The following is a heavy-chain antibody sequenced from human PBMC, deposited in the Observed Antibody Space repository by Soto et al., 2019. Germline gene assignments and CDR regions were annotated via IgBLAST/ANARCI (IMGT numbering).Heavy chain of an antibody. J-gene: IGHJ4*02. CDR2: ISGSGGST. CDR1: GFTFRSFA. Sequence: GGSLRLSCETSGFTFRSFAMSWVRQAPGKGLEWVSTISGSGGSTYYADSVKGRFTISRDHSKNTQYLQMNSLRAEDTAVYYCAKNSLGSYYGSYFDYWGQGALVTVSS. CDR3: AKNSLGSYYGSYFDY. V-gene: IGHV3-23*01. D-gene: IGHD3-10*01.